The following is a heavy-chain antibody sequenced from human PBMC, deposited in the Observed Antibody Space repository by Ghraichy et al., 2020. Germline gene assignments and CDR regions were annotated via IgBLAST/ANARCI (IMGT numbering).Heavy chain of an antibody. J-gene: IGHJ4*02. Sequence: SETLSLTCAVYGGSFSGYYWSWIRQPPGKGLEWIGEINHSGSTNYNPSLKSRVTISVDTSKNQFSLKLSSVTAADTAVYYCAGPRWLQSKFDYWGQGTLVTVSS. CDR2: INHSGST. D-gene: IGHD5-24*01. CDR3: AGPRWLQSKFDY. CDR1: GGSFSGYY. V-gene: IGHV4-34*01.